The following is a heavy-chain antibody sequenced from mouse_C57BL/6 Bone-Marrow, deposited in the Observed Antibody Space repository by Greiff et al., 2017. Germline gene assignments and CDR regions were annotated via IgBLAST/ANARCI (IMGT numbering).Heavy chain of an antibody. Sequence: EVQLVESGGDLVKPGGSLKLSCAASGFTFSSYGMSWVRQTPDKRLEWVATISSGGSYTYYPDSVKGRFTISRDNAKNTLYLQMSSLKSEDTARYYCASQNAMDYWGQGTSVTVSS. V-gene: IGHV5-6*01. J-gene: IGHJ4*01. CDR2: ISSGGSYT. CDR3: ASQNAMDY. CDR1: GFTFSSYG.